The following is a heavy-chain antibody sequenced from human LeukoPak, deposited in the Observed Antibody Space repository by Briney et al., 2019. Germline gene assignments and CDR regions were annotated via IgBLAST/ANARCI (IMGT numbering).Heavy chain of an antibody. J-gene: IGHJ4*02. Sequence: GGSLRLSCAASGFTFSSYSMNWVRQAPGKGLEWVSSISGSSSYIYYADSVRGRFTISRDNAKNSLYLQMNSLRSDDTAVYYCARDVGEYCSSTSCYASDYWGQGTLVTVSS. V-gene: IGHV3-21*04. D-gene: IGHD2-2*01. CDR1: GFTFSSYS. CDR2: ISGSSSYI. CDR3: ARDVGEYCSSTSCYASDY.